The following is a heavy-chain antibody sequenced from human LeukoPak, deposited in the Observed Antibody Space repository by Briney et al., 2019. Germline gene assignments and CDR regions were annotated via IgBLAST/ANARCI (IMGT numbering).Heavy chain of an antibody. V-gene: IGHV4-39*01. CDR2: IYYSGST. Sequence: KPSETLSLTCTVSGGSISSSSYYWGWIRQPPGKGLEWIGSIYYSGSTYYNPSLKCRVTISVDTSKNQFSLKLSSVTAADTAVYYCARQSGYYSVDAFDIWGQGTMVTVSS. J-gene: IGHJ3*02. CDR1: GGSISSSSYY. CDR3: ARQSGYYSVDAFDI. D-gene: IGHD3-22*01.